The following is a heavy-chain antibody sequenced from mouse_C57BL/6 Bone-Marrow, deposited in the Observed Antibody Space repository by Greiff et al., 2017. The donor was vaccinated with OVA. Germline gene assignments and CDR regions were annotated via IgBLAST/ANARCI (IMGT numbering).Heavy chain of an antibody. D-gene: IGHD2-1*01. Sequence: VQLQQSGAELVRPGASVKLSCTASGFNIKDDYMHWVKQRPEQGLEWIGWIDPENGDTEYASKFQGKATITADTSSNTAYMQLSSLTSEDTAVYYGTTGGGNYYFDYWGQGTTLTVSS. V-gene: IGHV14-4*01. J-gene: IGHJ2*01. CDR1: GFNIKDDY. CDR2: IDPENGDT. CDR3: TTGGGNYYFDY.